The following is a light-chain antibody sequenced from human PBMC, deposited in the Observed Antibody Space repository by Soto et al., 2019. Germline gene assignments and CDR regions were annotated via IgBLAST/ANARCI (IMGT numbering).Light chain of an antibody. Sequence: QSALTQPASVSGSPGQSITISCTGTSSDVGGYNYVSWYQQHPGKAPKLMIDDVSNRPSGVSNRFSGSKSGNTASLTISGLQAEDEADYYCSSYPSSSTPVVFGGGTKVTVL. J-gene: IGLJ2*01. CDR3: SSYPSSSTPVV. CDR2: DVS. CDR1: SSDVGGYNY. V-gene: IGLV2-14*01.